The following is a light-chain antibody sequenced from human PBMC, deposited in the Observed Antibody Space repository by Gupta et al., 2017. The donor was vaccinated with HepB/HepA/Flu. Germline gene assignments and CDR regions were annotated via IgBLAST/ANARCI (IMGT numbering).Light chain of an antibody. CDR2: FAS. CDR3: QQSDSTPRT. Sequence: DIQMTQSPSSLSASVGDRVTITCRSSQSISSYLNWYQQKPGKAPKLLIYFASNLQSGVPLRFTGSGSGTEFTLTISSLQPEDFAIYYCQQSDSTPRTFGQGTKVEIK. CDR1: QSISSY. J-gene: IGKJ1*01. V-gene: IGKV1-39*01.